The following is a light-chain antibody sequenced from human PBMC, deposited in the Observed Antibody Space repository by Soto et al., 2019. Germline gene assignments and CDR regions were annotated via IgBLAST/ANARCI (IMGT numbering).Light chain of an antibody. CDR1: QSINSW. J-gene: IGKJ1*01. CDR2: DAS. V-gene: IGKV1-5*01. Sequence: DIQMTQSPSTLSASVGDRVTITCRASQSINSWLAWYQQKPGKAPQILIYDASTLKSGVPSRFSASGSGTEFTLIISSLQPDDFATYYCQQYTSYSWTLGQGTKVEI. CDR3: QQYTSYSWT.